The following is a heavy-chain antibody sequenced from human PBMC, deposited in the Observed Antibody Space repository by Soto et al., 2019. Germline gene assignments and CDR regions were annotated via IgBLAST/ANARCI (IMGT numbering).Heavy chain of an antibody. CDR2: INPSGGST. Sequence: SVKVSCKASGYTFTSYYMHWVRQAPGQGLEWMGIINPSGGSTSYAQKFQGRVTMTRDESTSTAYMELSSLRSEDTAVYYCARGNHRWLQLWYFDLWGRGTLVTVSS. D-gene: IGHD5-12*01. V-gene: IGHV1-46*01. CDR3: ARGNHRWLQLWYFDL. J-gene: IGHJ2*01. CDR1: GYTFTSYY.